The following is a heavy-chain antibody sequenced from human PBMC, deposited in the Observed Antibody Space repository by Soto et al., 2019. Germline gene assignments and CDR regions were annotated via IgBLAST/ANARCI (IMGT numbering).Heavy chain of an antibody. J-gene: IGHJ6*02. CDR3: ARGGYYDSSGARNYHYYGMDV. V-gene: IGHV1-18*01. D-gene: IGHD3-22*01. CDR1: GYSCRSCG. Sequence: ASVRVSGRASGYSCRSCGITWVRQTPGQGLEWLGWISPYNDDTKYAQRLQGRVTMTTDTSTRTAYMDIRGLRSDDTAIYYCARGGYYDSSGARNYHYYGMDVWGQGTTVTVSS. CDR2: ISPYNDDT.